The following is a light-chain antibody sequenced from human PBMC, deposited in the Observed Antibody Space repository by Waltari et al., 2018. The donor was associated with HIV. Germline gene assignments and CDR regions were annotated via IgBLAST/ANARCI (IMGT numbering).Light chain of an antibody. Sequence: VVMTQSPATLSVSPGETVTFSCTASQTLKSNLDWYLQRPGKSPRLIIYGASTRAAGIPARFSGNGSGTDFSLTISSLQSEDFAVYFCQHYTNWPPGYTFGQGTKLEIK. CDR3: QHYTNWPPGYT. CDR2: GAS. V-gene: IGKV3-15*01. J-gene: IGKJ2*01. CDR1: QTLKSN.